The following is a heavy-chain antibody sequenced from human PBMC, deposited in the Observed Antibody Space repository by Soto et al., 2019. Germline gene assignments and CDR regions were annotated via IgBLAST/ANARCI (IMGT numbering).Heavy chain of an antibody. CDR2: IIPIFYAV. D-gene: IGHD2-2*01. V-gene: IGHV1-69*13. J-gene: IGHJ6*02. CDR3: ARVKDSRFICGSTSCHYYGMDV. Sequence: SVKVSCKTPGGTFSNYAISWVRQAPGQGLEWMGGIIPIFYAVKYAEKFQGRVTITADESTSTAYMELSSLGSEDTAVYYCARVKDSRFICGSTSCHYYGMDVWGQGTTVTVSS. CDR1: GGTFSNYA.